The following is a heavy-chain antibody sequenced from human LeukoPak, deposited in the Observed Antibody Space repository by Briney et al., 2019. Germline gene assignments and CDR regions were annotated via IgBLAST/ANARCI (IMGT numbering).Heavy chain of an antibody. CDR3: AKDLHWAFDY. CDR1: GFTFSSYG. V-gene: IGHV3-23*01. D-gene: IGHD7-27*01. CDR2: LSGNGGTT. J-gene: IGHJ4*02. Sequence: GGSLRLSCAASGFTFSSYGMSWLRQAPGRGLEWVSALSGNGGTTCYVDSVKGRFTISRDNSKNTLYLQMNSLRAEDTAVYYCAKDLHWAFDYWGQGTLVTVSS.